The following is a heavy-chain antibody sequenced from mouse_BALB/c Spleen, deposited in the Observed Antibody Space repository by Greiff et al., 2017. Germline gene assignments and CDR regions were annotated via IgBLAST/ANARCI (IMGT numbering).Heavy chain of an antibody. Sequence: EVQLQQSGPELVKPGASVKISCKASGYSFTGYYMHWVKQSHVKSLEWIGRINPYNGATSYNQNFKDKASLTVDKSSSTAYMELHSLTSEDSAVYYCARNYGTYPMDYWGQGTSVTVSS. CDR2: INPYNGAT. V-gene: IGHV1-31*01. D-gene: IGHD2-1*01. CDR3: ARNYGTYPMDY. J-gene: IGHJ4*01. CDR1: GYSFTGYY.